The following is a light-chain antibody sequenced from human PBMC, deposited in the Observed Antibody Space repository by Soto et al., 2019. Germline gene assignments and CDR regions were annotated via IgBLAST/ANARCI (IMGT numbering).Light chain of an antibody. Sequence: EIVMRASQATVYVAPVERASLYWSACQGVSSNLAWYQQQPGQAPRPLIYGASPRATGIPARFSGSGSGTEFTLTISSLQSEDFAVYYCQQYNNWPQTCGQGTKVAIK. CDR1: QGVSSN. V-gene: IGKV3-15*01. CDR3: QQYNNWPQT. CDR2: GAS. J-gene: IGKJ1*01.